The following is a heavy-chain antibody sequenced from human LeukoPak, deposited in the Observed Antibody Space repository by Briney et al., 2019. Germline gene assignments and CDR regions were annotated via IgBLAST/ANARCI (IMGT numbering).Heavy chain of an antibody. CDR3: AKDTGYDSSGLIDY. CDR2: ISSSGSTI. CDR1: GFTFSDYY. Sequence: PGGSLRLSCAASGFTFSDYYMSWIRQAPGNGLEWVSYISSSGSTIYYADSVKGRFTISRDNAKNSLYLQMNSLRAEDTALYYCAKDTGYDSSGLIDYWGQGTLVTVSS. V-gene: IGHV3-11*01. J-gene: IGHJ4*02. D-gene: IGHD3-22*01.